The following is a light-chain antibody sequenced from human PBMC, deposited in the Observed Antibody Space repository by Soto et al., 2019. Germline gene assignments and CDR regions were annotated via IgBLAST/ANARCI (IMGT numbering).Light chain of an antibody. CDR3: QQNYRATPWT. CDR2: AAS. J-gene: IGKJ1*01. CDR1: QSISRY. V-gene: IGKV1-39*01. Sequence: DIQVTQSPSSLSASVRDRITITCRASQSISRYLNWYQHRPGKAPKLLINAASSLERGVPSRFSGGGSGTDFTLNISSLQPDDFATYYCQQNYRATPWTFGQGTRWIS.